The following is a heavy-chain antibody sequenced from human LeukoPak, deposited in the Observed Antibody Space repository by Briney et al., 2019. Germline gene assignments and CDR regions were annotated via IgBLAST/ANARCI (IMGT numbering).Heavy chain of an antibody. CDR2: IYYSGST. Sequence: SETLSLTCTVSGGSISSSSYYWGWIRQPPWKGLEWIGSIYYSGSTYYNPSLKSRVTISVDTSKNQFSLKLSSVTAADTAVYYCARGAKRYFDLWGRGTLVTVSS. CDR3: ARGAKRYFDL. V-gene: IGHV4-39*01. CDR1: GGSISSSSYY. J-gene: IGHJ2*01.